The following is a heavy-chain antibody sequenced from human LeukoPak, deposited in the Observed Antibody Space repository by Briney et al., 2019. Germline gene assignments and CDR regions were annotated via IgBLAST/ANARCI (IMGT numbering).Heavy chain of an antibody. D-gene: IGHD3-10*01. Sequence: GGSLRLSCAASGFTFSSYGMSWVRQAPGKGLEWVSAISGSGGSTYYADSVEGRFTISRDNSKNTLHLQMNSLRAEDTAVYYCAKDRYGSADYWGQGTLVTVSS. CDR2: ISGSGGST. J-gene: IGHJ4*02. V-gene: IGHV3-23*01. CDR1: GFTFSSYG. CDR3: AKDRYGSADY.